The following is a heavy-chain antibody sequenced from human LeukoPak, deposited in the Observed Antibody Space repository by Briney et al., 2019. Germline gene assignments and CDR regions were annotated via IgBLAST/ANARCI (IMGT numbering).Heavy chain of an antibody. Sequence: SETLSLTCAVYGGSFSGYYWSWIRQPPGKGLEWIGEIKHSGSTNYNPSRKNRVTISVDTYKNQFSLKLSSVTAADTAVYYCARGSLRLGRYYYYYMDVWGKGTTVTVSS. CDR2: IKHSGST. CDR3: ARGSLRLGRYYYYYMDV. V-gene: IGHV4-34*01. D-gene: IGHD3-16*01. CDR1: GGSFSGYY. J-gene: IGHJ6*03.